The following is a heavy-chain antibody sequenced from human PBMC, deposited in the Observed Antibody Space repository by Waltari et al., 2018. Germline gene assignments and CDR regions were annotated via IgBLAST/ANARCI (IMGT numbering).Heavy chain of an antibody. J-gene: IGHJ4*02. V-gene: IGHV4-61*02. D-gene: IGHD7-27*01. CDR3: ARIDPPGDSLRSDY. Sequence: QVQLQESGPGLVKPSQTLSLTCTVSGGSISSGSYYWSWIRQPAGKGLEWIGRIYTSGRTNYNPSLKSRVTISVDTSKNQFSLKLSSVTAADTAVYYCARIDPPGDSLRSDYWGQGTLVTVSS. CDR1: GGSISSGSYY. CDR2: IYTSGRT.